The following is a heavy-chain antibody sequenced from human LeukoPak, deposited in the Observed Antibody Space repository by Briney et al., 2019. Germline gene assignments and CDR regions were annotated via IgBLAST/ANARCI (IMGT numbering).Heavy chain of an antibody. CDR1: GFTFSSYS. D-gene: IGHD6-13*01. Sequence: PGGSLRLSCAASGFTFSSYSMNGVRQAPGKGLEWVSSISSSSSYIYYADSVKGRFTISRDNAKNSLYLQMNSLRAEDTAVYYCARDHRLGSSSWYWFDPWGQGTLVTVSS. J-gene: IGHJ5*02. CDR3: ARDHRLGSSSWYWFDP. V-gene: IGHV3-21*01. CDR2: ISSSSSYI.